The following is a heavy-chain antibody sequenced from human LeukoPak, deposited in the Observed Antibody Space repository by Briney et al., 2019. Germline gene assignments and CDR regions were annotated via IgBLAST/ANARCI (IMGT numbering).Heavy chain of an antibody. V-gene: IGHV4-39*07. CDR3: ARVWSSSWIFDY. Sequence: PSETLSLTCTVSGGSISSSSYYWGWIRQPPGKGLEWIGSIYYSGSTYHNPSFKSRVTISVDTSKNQFSLKLSSVTAADTAVYYCARVWSSSWIFDYWGQGTLVTVSS. CDR2: IYYSGST. CDR1: GGSISSSSYY. D-gene: IGHD6-13*01. J-gene: IGHJ4*02.